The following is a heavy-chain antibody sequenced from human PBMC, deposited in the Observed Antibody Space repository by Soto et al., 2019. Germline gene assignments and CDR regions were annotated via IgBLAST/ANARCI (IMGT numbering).Heavy chain of an antibody. J-gene: IGHJ4*02. CDR1: GGSFSGYY. CDR3: ARGRVGATPFDY. D-gene: IGHD1-26*01. V-gene: IGHV4-34*01. CDR2: INHSGST. Sequence: QVQLQQWGAGLLKPSETLSLTCAVYGGSFSGYYWSWIRQPPGKGLEWIGEINHSGSTNYNPSLKSRVTISVDTSMNQFSLKLSSVTAADTAVYYCARGRVGATPFDYWGQGTLVTVSS.